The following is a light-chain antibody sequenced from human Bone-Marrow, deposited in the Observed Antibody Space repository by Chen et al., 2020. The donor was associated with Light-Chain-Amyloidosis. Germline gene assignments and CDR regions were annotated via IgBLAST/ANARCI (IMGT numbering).Light chain of an antibody. V-gene: IGLV2-23*01. J-gene: IGLJ3*02. Sequence: QSALTQPASLSGSPGHSITISCTGTSSDVGSYNLVSWYQQHPGKAPKLIIYEGTKRPSGVSNRFSGSKSGNTASLTISGLQAEDEADYYCCSYAGSSTLVFGGGTKLTVL. CDR2: EGT. CDR1: SSDVGSYNL. CDR3: CSYAGSSTLV.